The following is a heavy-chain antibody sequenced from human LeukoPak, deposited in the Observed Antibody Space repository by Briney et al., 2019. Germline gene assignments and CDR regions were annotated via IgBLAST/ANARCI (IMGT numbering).Heavy chain of an antibody. CDR2: ISSSSSYI. V-gene: IGHV3-21*01. J-gene: IGHJ3*02. D-gene: IGHD2-2*01. CDR3: ARDQYCSSTSCDAFDI. Sequence: PGGSLRLSCAASGFTFSSYSMNWVRQAPGKGLEWVSSISSSSSYIYYADSVKGRFTISRDNAKNSLYLQMNSLRAEDTAVYYCARDQYCSSTSCDAFDIWGPGTMVTVSS. CDR1: GFTFSSYS.